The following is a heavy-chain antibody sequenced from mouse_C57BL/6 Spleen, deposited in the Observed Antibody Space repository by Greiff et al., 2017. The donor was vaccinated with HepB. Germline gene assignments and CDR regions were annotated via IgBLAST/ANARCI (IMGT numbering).Heavy chain of an antibody. CDR1: GYTFTSYW. CDR3: ARKVLTTGVDY. Sequence: VKLQQPGAELVMPGASVKLSCKASGYTFTSYWMHWVKQRPGQGLEWIGEIDPSDSYTNYNQKFKGKSTLTVDKSSSTAYMQLSSLTSEDSAVYYCARKVLTTGVDYWGQGTTLTVSS. D-gene: IGHD1-1*01. J-gene: IGHJ2*01. CDR2: IDPSDSYT. V-gene: IGHV1-69*01.